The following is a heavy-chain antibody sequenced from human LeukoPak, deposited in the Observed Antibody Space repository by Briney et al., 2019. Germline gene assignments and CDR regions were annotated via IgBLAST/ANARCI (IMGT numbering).Heavy chain of an antibody. V-gene: IGHV4-59*02. CDR3: GRNLGSGSDH. Sequence: SETLSLTCSVSGASVSSDYWNWIRQSPGRGLEWIGYTHYRGDINYNPSLKSRLTMSVDASSNQVSLKLSSVTAADAAVYYCGRNLGSGSDHWGQGTLATVSS. D-gene: IGHD3-10*01. CDR2: THYRGDI. CDR1: GASVSSDY. J-gene: IGHJ4*02.